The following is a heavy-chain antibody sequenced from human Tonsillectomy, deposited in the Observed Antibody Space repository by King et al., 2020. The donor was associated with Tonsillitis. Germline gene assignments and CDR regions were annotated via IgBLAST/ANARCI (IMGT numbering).Heavy chain of an antibody. J-gene: IGHJ4*02. Sequence: VQLVESGGGLVQPGGSLRLSCAASGFTFSSYAMSWVRQAPGEGLEWVSAISGSGGRTYYADSVKGRCTISRDNSKNTLYLQMNSLGAEDTAVYYCAKGGCSSTSCYYDCDYWGQGTLVTVSS. CDR2: ISGSGGRT. CDR1: GFTFSSYA. D-gene: IGHD2-2*01. V-gene: IGHV3-23*04. CDR3: AKGGCSSTSCYYDCDY.